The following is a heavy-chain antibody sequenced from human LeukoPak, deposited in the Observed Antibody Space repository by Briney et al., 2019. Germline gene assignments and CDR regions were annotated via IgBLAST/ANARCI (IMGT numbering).Heavy chain of an antibody. CDR2: IYYSGST. Sequence: SETLSLTCTVSGGSMSSYYWSWIRQPPGKGLEWIGYIYYSGSTNYKPSLKSRVTISVNTYKKKFSLKLSSVTAADTAVYYCAREKVGYCSSTSCYRAFDIWGQGTMVTVSS. V-gene: IGHV4-59*01. J-gene: IGHJ3*02. D-gene: IGHD2-2*01. CDR3: AREKVGYCSSTSCYRAFDI. CDR1: GGSMSSYY.